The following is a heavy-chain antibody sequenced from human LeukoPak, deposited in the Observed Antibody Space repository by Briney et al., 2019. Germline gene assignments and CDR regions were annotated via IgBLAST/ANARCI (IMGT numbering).Heavy chain of an antibody. CDR3: AKAWGLRDWYFDL. D-gene: IGHD1-26*01. Sequence: PGGSLRLSCAASGFTFDDYAMHWVRQAPGKGLEWVSGISWNSGSTYYADSVKGRFTISRDNSKNTLYLQMNSLRAEDTAVYYCAKAWGLRDWYFDLWGRGTLVTVSS. CDR1: GFTFDDYA. J-gene: IGHJ2*01. V-gene: IGHV3-23*01. CDR2: ISWNSGST.